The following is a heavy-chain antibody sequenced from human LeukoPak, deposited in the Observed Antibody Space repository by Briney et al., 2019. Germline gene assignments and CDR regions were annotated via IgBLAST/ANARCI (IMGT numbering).Heavy chain of an antibody. D-gene: IGHD1-26*01. V-gene: IGHV1-69*13. Sequence: SVKVSCKASGGTFSSYAISWVRQAPGQGLEWMGGIIPIFGTANYAQKFQGRVTITADESTSTAYMELSSLRSEDTAVYYCARVGATREVGFDYWGQGTLVTVSS. CDR1: GGTFSSYA. CDR2: IIPIFGTA. CDR3: ARVGATREVGFDY. J-gene: IGHJ4*02.